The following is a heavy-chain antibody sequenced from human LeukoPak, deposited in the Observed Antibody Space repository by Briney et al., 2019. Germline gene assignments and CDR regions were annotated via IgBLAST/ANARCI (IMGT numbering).Heavy chain of an antibody. CDR3: AKGSYYDSSGSFYFDY. Sequence: PGGSLRLSCAASGFTFSRYAMSWARQAPGKGLEWVSLIESSGATTYYADSVKGRFTISRDNSKNTLYVQVNSLGTEDTAAYYCAKGSYYDSSGSFYFDYWGQGTLVTVSS. D-gene: IGHD3-22*01. V-gene: IGHV3-23*01. J-gene: IGHJ4*02. CDR2: IESSGATT. CDR1: GFTFSRYA.